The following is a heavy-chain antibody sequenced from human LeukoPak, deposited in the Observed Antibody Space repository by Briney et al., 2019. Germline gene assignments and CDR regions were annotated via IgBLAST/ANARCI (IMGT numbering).Heavy chain of an antibody. CDR1: GFIFSHYS. V-gene: IGHV3-48*01. Sequence: GGSLRLSCAASGFIFSHYSMNWVRQAPGKGLEWVSYIGSSGDAINFADSVKGRFTISRDNAKNSLYLQMNSLRAVDTAVYYCAGDLEWLGIQLDSWGQGTLVTVSS. D-gene: IGHD3-3*01. J-gene: IGHJ5*01. CDR2: IGSSGDAI. CDR3: AGDLEWLGIQLDS.